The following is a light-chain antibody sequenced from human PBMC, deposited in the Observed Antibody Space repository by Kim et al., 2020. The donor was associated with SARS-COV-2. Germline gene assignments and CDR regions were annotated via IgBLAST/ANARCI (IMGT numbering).Light chain of an antibody. CDR3: QAWDSSTDVV. V-gene: IGLV3-1*01. Sequence: VSPGQTASITCYGDKLGDKYACWYQQKPGQSPVLVIYQDSKRPSGIPERFSGSNAGNKATLTISGTQAMDEADYYCQAWDSSTDVVFGGGTKLTVL. CDR1: KLGDKY. J-gene: IGLJ2*01. CDR2: QDS.